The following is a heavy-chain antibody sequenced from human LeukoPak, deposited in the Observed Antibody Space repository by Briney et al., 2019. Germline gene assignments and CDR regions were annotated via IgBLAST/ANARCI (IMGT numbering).Heavy chain of an antibody. Sequence: GGSLRLTCAASGFTFSSYWMSWVRQAPGTGLEWVANIKQDESEKYYVDSVKGRFTISRDNAKNSLYLQMNSLRAEDTAVYYCARDGDIVVVPAAMGWLRYYYYYGMDVWGQGTTVTVSS. CDR2: IKQDESEK. D-gene: IGHD2-2*01. CDR1: GFTFSSYW. CDR3: ARDGDIVVVPAAMGWLRYYYYYGMDV. V-gene: IGHV3-7*01. J-gene: IGHJ6*02.